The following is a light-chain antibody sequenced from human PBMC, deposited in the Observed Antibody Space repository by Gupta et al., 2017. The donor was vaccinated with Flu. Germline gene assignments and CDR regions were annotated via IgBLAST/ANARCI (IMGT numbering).Light chain of an antibody. Sequence: DRVSITCLASQGISSYLAWYLQKPGKAPKLLIYAASTLQSGVPSRFSGSGSGTDFTLTISSLQPEDFATYYCQQLNSYPLTFGGGTKVEIK. CDR1: QGISSY. CDR3: QQLNSYPLT. V-gene: IGKV1-9*01. J-gene: IGKJ4*01. CDR2: AAS.